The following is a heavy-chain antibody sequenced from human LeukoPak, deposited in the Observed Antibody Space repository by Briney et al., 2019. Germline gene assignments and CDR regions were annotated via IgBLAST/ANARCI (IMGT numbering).Heavy chain of an antibody. D-gene: IGHD3-10*01. CDR2: INPSGGST. CDR1: GYTFTSYY. Sequence: GASVKVSCKASGYTFTSYYMHWVRQAPGQGLEWMGIINPSGGSTSYAQKFQGRVTMTRDTSTSTVYMELSSLRSKDTAVYYCARVPMVRGVIGYYGRDVGGKGTTAPVSS. V-gene: IGHV1-46*01. J-gene: IGHJ6*04. CDR3: ARVPMVRGVIGYYGRDV.